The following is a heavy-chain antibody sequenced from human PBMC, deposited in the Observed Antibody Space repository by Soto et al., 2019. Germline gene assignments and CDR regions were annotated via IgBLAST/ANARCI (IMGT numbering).Heavy chain of an antibody. CDR3: ARGRYGDY. V-gene: IGHV1-18*01. D-gene: IGHD1-1*01. CDR2: ISAHNGNT. Sequence: QVHLVQSGAEVKKPGPSVRASSRVSGNAFPPFVTTWVRQAPGQGLEWMGWISAHNGNTNYAQKLQGRVTVTRDTSTSTAYMELRSLRSNDTAVYYCARGRYGDYWGQGALVTVSS. CDR1: GNAFPPFV. J-gene: IGHJ4*02.